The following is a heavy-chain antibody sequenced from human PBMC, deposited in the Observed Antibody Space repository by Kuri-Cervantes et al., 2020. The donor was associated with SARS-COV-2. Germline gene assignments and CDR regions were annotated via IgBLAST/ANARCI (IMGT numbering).Heavy chain of an antibody. V-gene: IGHV3-33*01. CDR2: IWYDGSNK. J-gene: IGHJ4*02. Sequence: GESLKISCAASGFTFSSYGMHWVRQAPGEGLEWVAVIWYDGSNKYYADSVKGRFTISRDNSKNTLYLQMNSLRAEDTAVYYCARDPDYYDSSGYYGGFDYWGQGTLVTVSS. D-gene: IGHD3-22*01. CDR3: ARDPDYYDSSGYYGGFDY. CDR1: GFTFSSYG.